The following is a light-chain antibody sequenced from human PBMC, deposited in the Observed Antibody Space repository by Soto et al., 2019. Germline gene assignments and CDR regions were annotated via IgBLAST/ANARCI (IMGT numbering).Light chain of an antibody. V-gene: IGKV1-39*01. CDR2: AAS. CDR3: QQSYSTPFT. J-gene: IGKJ3*01. CDR1: QSISSY. Sequence: DIQMTQSPSTLSASVGDRVTIPCRASQSISSYLNWYQQKPGKAPKLLIYAASSLQSGVPSRFSGSGSGTDFTLTISSLQPEDFATYYCQQSYSTPFTFGPGTKVDI.